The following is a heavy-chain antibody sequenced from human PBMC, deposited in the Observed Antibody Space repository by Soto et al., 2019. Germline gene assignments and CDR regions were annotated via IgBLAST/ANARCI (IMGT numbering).Heavy chain of an antibody. CDR3: TRVVDGSAGEFDP. Sequence: PGGSLRLSCAASGFPLSNYWMHWVRQAPGEGLVWVSRIGSSGGGTTYADSVKGRFTISRDNAKNTLYLQMNSLRAEDTAVYFCTRVVDGSAGEFDPWGQGTLVTVSS. CDR1: GFPLSNYW. D-gene: IGHD1-26*01. CDR2: IGSSGGGT. J-gene: IGHJ5*02. V-gene: IGHV3-74*01.